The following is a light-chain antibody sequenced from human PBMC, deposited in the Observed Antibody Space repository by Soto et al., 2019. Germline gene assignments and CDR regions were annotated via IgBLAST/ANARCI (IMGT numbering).Light chain of an antibody. CDR2: GAS. Sequence: EIVLTQSPGTLSLSPGERATLSCRASQSVTSRYLAWYQQKPGQAPRLLIYGASNRATGIPDRFSGSGTGAYFNLTISRLEPADFGVYYCQQYGSSHTFGQGTRLEIK. J-gene: IGKJ5*01. V-gene: IGKV3-20*01. CDR1: QSVTSRY. CDR3: QQYGSSHT.